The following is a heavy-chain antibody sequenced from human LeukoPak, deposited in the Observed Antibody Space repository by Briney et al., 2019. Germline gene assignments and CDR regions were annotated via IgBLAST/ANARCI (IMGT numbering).Heavy chain of an antibody. V-gene: IGHV5-51*01. CDR2: IYPGDSDA. Sequence: GESLTISCKGSGYSFTTYWIGWVRQMPGKGLEWMGIIYPGDSDARYSPSFQGQVTISADKSISTAYLQWSSLKASDTAMYYCARRDSSHVRGGVDYWGQGTLVTVSS. D-gene: IGHD6-13*01. J-gene: IGHJ4*02. CDR3: ARRDSSHVRGGVDY. CDR1: GYSFTTYW.